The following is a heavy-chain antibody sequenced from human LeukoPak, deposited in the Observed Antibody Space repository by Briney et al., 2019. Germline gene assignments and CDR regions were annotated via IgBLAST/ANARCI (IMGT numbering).Heavy chain of an antibody. CDR1: DYTFASYG. D-gene: IGHD1-14*01. Sequence: ALVNVSCKASDYTFASYGISWVRQAPGQGIEWMGWIIPYNGNTNYAQNLQGRVSMTTDTSTTTAYMVLTSLTSDDTAVYYCARGGTTSWVGSFDHWGQGTLVTVSS. J-gene: IGHJ4*02. CDR2: IIPYNGNT. CDR3: ARGGTTSWVGSFDH. V-gene: IGHV1-18*01.